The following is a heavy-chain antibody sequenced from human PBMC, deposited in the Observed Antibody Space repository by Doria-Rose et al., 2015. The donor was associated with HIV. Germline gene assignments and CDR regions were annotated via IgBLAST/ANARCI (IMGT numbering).Heavy chain of an antibody. CDR3: ARIKSSRWYHKYYFDF. V-gene: IGHV2-26*01. J-gene: IGHJ4*02. CDR1: GVSLSSPGMG. Sequence: QVTLKESGPVLVKPTETLTLTCTASGVSLSSPGMGVSWIRQPPGKALEWLANIFSDDARSYKTSLKSRLTISRGTSKSQVVLTMTDRDPVDTATYYCARIKSSRWYHKYYFDFWGQGTLVIVSA. CDR2: IFSDDAR. D-gene: IGHD6-13*01.